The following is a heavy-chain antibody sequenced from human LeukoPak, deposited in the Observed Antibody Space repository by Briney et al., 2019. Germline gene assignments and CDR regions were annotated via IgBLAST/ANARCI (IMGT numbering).Heavy chain of an antibody. V-gene: IGHV3-11*01. D-gene: IGHD4-17*01. CDR1: GFTFSDYY. CDR2: ISSSGSTK. Sequence: GGSLRLSCAASGFTFSDYYMSWIRQAPGKGLEGGSYISSSGSTKYYADSVKGRFTISRDNAQNSLYLQMNSLRAEDTAVYYCARGNYGDYLYYYYGMDVWGQGTTVTVSS. J-gene: IGHJ6*02. CDR3: ARGNYGDYLYYYYGMDV.